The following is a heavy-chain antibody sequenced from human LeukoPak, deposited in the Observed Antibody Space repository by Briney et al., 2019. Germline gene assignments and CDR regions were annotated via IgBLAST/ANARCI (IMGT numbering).Heavy chain of an antibody. D-gene: IGHD6-19*01. Sequence: GGSLRLSCAASGFTFSSYAMSWVRQAPGKGLEWVSAISGSGSSTYYADSVKGRFTISRDNSKNTLYLQMNSLRAEDTAVYYCAKDRVAVAGFTGMDVWGQGTTVTVSS. V-gene: IGHV3-23*01. J-gene: IGHJ6*02. CDR2: ISGSGSST. CDR3: AKDRVAVAGFTGMDV. CDR1: GFTFSSYA.